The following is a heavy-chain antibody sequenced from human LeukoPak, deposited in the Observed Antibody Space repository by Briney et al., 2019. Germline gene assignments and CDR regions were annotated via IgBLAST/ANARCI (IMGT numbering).Heavy chain of an antibody. CDR1: GFTFSSYW. CDR3: ARAMFYDILTGYIFDY. D-gene: IGHD3-9*01. V-gene: IGHV3-7*03. Sequence: GGSLRLSCAASGFTFSSYWMSWVRQAPGKGLEWVANIKQDGSEKYYVDSVKGRLTISRDNAKNSLYLQMNSLRAEDTAVYYCARAMFYDILTGYIFDYWGQGTLVTVSS. J-gene: IGHJ4*02. CDR2: IKQDGSEK.